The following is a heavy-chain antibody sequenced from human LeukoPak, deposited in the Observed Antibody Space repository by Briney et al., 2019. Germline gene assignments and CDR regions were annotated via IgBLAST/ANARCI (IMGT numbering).Heavy chain of an antibody. CDR3: AKVYGVAGIDY. Sequence: GGSLRLSCAASGFTFSSYGMYWVRQAPGKGLEWVAFIRYEGSNEYYADSVKGRFTISRDNSTNTLFLQMNSLRGEDTAVYYCAKVYGVAGIDYWGQGTLVTVSS. D-gene: IGHD2-15*01. CDR2: IRYEGSNE. CDR1: GFTFSSYG. J-gene: IGHJ4*02. V-gene: IGHV3-30*02.